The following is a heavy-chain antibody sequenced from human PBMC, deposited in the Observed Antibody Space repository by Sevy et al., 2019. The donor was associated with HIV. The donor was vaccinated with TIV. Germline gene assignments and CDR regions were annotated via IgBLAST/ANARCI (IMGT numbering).Heavy chain of an antibody. V-gene: IGHV3-23*01. CDR3: ANGGVMVVAATPNYGMDV. CDR2: LSGSGTRT. D-gene: IGHD2-15*01. CDR1: GFTFSSYA. J-gene: IGHJ6*02. Sequence: GGSLRLSCAASGFTFSSYAMSWVRQAPGKGLEWVSGLSGSGTRTYYADSVKGRFTISSDNSKNTLFLQMNSLRAEDTAVYYCANGGVMVVAATPNYGMDVWGQGTTVTVSS.